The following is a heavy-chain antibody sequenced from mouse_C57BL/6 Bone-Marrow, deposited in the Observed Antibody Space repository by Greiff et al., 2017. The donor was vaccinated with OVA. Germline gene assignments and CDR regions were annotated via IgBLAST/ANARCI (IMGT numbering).Heavy chain of an antibody. J-gene: IGHJ2*01. CDR1: GFTFSSYA. CDR3: AREENYYGSSHYFDY. Sequence: EVQLVESGGGLVKPGGSLKLSCAASGFTFSSYAMSWVRQTPEKRLEWVATISDGGSYTYYPDNVKGRFTISRDNAKNHLYLQMSHLKSEDTAMYYCAREENYYGSSHYFDYWGQGTTLTVSS. D-gene: IGHD1-1*01. CDR2: ISDGGSYT. V-gene: IGHV5-4*01.